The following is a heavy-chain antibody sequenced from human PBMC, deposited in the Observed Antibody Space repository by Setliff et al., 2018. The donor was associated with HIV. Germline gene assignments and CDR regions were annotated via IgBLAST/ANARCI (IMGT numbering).Heavy chain of an antibody. J-gene: IGHJ3*02. CDR3: ARDPGYKSTWYGVFDI. D-gene: IGHD6-13*01. Sequence: ASVKVSCKASGYTFTDYPVHWVRQAPGQRLEWMGWINAGNGDTNYAQKFQGRVNMTRDTSISTTYMELSRLRSDDTAVYYCARDPGYKSTWYGVFDIWGQGTMVTVSS. V-gene: IGHV1-2*02. CDR1: GYTFTDYP. CDR2: INAGNGDT.